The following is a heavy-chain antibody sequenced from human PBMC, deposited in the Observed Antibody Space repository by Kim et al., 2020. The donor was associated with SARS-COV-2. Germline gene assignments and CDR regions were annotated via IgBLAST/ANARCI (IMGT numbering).Heavy chain of an antibody. CDR2: IYPDDSDV. CDR3: ARRAMNERFLDF. CDR1: GYSFSDYF. Sequence: GESLKISCQGSGYSFSDYFIDWVRQKPGKGLEWMGVIYPDDSDVTYSPSFKGQVTISVDKSTGTAYLQGSSLRASDTATYYCARRAMNERFLDFWGQGTLVTVSS. V-gene: IGHV5-51*01. J-gene: IGHJ4*02.